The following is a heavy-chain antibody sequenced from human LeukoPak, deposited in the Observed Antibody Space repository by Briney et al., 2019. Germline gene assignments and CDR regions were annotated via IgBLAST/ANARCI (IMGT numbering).Heavy chain of an antibody. Sequence: SETLSLTCTVSGGSISSYYWSWIRQPPGKGLEWIGYIYYTGSTNSNPSLKSRVTISVDTSKNQFSLRLTSVTAADTAVYYCARGYYYDYSGPDFDYWGQGTLVTVSS. CDR3: ARGYYYDYSGPDFDY. D-gene: IGHD3-22*01. J-gene: IGHJ4*02. CDR2: IYYTGST. V-gene: IGHV4-59*01. CDR1: GGSISSYY.